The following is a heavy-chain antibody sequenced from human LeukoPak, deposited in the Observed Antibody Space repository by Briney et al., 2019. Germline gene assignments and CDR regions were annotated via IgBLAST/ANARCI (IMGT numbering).Heavy chain of an antibody. Sequence: GSLRLPCAASGFPFSKAWMSWVRQAPGKGLAWVGHIKSKPDGGTTDYAAPVKGRFTISRDDSKNTLYLQMNTLKPEDTAVYYCSTEGLAYCDGDCYSWGQGTLVTVSS. CDR3: STEGLAYCDGDCYS. CDR2: IKSKPDGGTT. CDR1: GFPFSKAW. J-gene: IGHJ5*02. V-gene: IGHV3-15*01. D-gene: IGHD2-21*02.